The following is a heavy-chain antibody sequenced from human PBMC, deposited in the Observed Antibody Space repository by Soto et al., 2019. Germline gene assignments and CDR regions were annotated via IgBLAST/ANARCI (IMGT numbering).Heavy chain of an antibody. CDR1: GYTFTSYY. D-gene: IGHD3-3*01. Sequence: QVQLVQSGAEVKKPGASVKVSCKASGYTFTSYYMHWVRQAPGQGLEWMGIINPSGGSTSYAQKFQGRVTMTRDTSTSTVYMELSSLRSEDTAMYSCARTIRFAAWFDPWGQGTLVTVSS. CDR3: ARTIRFAAWFDP. V-gene: IGHV1-46*01. CDR2: INPSGGST. J-gene: IGHJ5*02.